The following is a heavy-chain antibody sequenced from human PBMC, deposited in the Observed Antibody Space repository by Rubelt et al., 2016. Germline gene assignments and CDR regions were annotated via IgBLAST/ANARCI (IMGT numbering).Heavy chain of an antibody. CDR2: ITSSSGTK. CDR1: GFTFSSYA. CDR3: ARDVAEVGSTYYFDY. D-gene: IGHD1-26*01. J-gene: IGHJ4*02. V-gene: IGHV3-48*04. Sequence: EVQLVESGGGLVQPGGSLRLSCAASGFTFSSYAMSWVRQAPGKRLEWLSYITSSSGTKNYADSVKGRVTISRDNAKNSLDREMNSLRVDDTAVYYGARDVAEVGSTYYFDYWGQGTLVTVSS.